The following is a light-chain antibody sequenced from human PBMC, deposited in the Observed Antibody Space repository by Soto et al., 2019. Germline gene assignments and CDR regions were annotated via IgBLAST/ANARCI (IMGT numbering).Light chain of an antibody. CDR1: QSVSSY. J-gene: IGKJ1*01. CDR3: QQYGSSPQT. CDR2: DVS. Sequence: EVVMTQSPATLSVSPVERATLSCRASQSVSSYLAWYQQKPGQPPRLLIYDVSTRATGIPARFSGSGSGTDFTLTISSLEPEDFAVYYCQQYGSSPQTFGQGTKVDIK. V-gene: IGKV3-11*01.